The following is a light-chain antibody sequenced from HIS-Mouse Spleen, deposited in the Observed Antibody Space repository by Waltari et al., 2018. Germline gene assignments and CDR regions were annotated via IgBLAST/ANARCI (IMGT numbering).Light chain of an antibody. V-gene: IGLV2-11*01. CDR2: AVS. Sequence: QSALTQPRSVSGSPGQSVTISCTGTSSDVGGYNYVSWYQQHPGKAPKLMIYAVSKRPSGVPDRLSGSKSGNTASLTISGLQAEDEADYYCCSYAGSYTLVFGGGTKLTVL. CDR1: SSDVGGYNY. J-gene: IGLJ2*01. CDR3: CSYAGSYTLV.